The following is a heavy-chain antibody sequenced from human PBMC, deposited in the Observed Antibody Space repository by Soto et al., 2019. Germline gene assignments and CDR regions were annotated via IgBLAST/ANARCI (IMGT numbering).Heavy chain of an antibody. CDR3: ARDETGTYYH. D-gene: IGHD7-27*01. CDR1: GFTFSDYY. Sequence: PGGSLRLSCAASGFTFSDYYMDWVRQAPGKGLEWIGRSRNKANNFATEYVASVKGRFTISRDDSSNLLFLQMDSLKIDDTAVYYCARDETGTYYHWGQGTLVTVSX. CDR2: SRNKANNFAT. J-gene: IGHJ4*02. V-gene: IGHV3-72*01.